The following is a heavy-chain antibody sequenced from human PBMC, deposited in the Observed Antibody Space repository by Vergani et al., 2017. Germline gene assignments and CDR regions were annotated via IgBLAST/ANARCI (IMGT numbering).Heavy chain of an antibody. J-gene: IGHJ6*02. CDR1: GGTFSSYA. CDR2: IIPIFGTA. Sequence: QVQLVQSGAEVKKPGSSVKVSCKASGGTFSSYAISWVRQAPGQGLEWMGGIIPIFGTANYAQKFQGRVTITADESTSTAYMELSSLRSEDTAVYYGANSGVVVPAAIDPMVRGPGYYYYYGMDVWGQGTTVTVSS. D-gene: IGHD2-2*01. V-gene: IGHV1-69*12. CDR3: ANSGVVVPAAIDPMVRGPGYYYYYGMDV.